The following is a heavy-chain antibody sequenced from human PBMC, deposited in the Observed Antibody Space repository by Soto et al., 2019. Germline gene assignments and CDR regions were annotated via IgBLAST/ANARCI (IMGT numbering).Heavy chain of an antibody. V-gene: IGHV1-18*04. CDR1: GYTFTSYG. CDR3: AREDIVVVPAAIQNYYYYGMDV. CDR2: ISAYNGNT. J-gene: IGHJ6*02. D-gene: IGHD2-2*02. Sequence: QVQLVQSGAEVKKPGASVKVSCKASGYTFTSYGISWVRQAPGQGLEWMGWISAYNGNTNYAQKLQGRVTMTTDTSTSTAYMELRSLRSDDTAVYYCAREDIVVVPAAIQNYYYYGMDVWGQGTTVTVSS.